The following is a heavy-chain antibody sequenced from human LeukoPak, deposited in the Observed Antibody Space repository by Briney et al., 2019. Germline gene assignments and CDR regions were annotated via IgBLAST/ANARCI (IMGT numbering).Heavy chain of an antibody. CDR3: ARSGYCSGGSCEYYFDY. J-gene: IGHJ4*02. V-gene: IGHV1-69*05. D-gene: IGHD2-15*01. Sequence: SVTVSFKASGGTFNSYAKRWVRQAPGQGLEWMGGIIPIFGTANYAQKCQGRVTITTDESTSTAYMELSSLRSEDTAVYYCARSGYCSGGSCEYYFDYWGQGTLVTVSA. CDR1: GGTFNSYA. CDR2: IIPIFGTA.